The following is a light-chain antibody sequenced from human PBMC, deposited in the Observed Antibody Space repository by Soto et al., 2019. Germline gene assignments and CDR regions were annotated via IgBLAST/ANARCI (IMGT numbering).Light chain of an antibody. J-gene: IGLJ2*01. CDR2: LNSDGSH. V-gene: IGLV4-69*01. CDR3: RTWGTGIVV. Sequence: QPVLTQSPSASASLGASVKLTCTLSSGHSSYAIAWHQQQPEKGPRYLMKLNSDGSHRKGDGIPDRFSGSSSGAERYLTISSLQSEDEADYYCRTWGTGIVVFGGGTQLTVL. CDR1: SGHSSYA.